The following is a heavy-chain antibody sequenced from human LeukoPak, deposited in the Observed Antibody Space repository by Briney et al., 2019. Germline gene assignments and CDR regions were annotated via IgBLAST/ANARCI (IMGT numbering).Heavy chain of an antibody. Sequence: PGGSLRLSCAASGFTFSSYAMHWVRQAPGKGLEWVAVISYDGSNKYYADSVKGRFTISRDNSKNTLYLQMNSLRAEDTAVYYCARVASSGWYFAFDYWGQGTLVTVSS. CDR2: ISYDGSNK. V-gene: IGHV3-30*04. D-gene: IGHD6-19*01. CDR1: GFTFSSYA. J-gene: IGHJ4*02. CDR3: ARVASSGWYFAFDY.